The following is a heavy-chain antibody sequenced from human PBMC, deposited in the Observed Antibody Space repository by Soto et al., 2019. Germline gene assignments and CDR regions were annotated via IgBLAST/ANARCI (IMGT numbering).Heavy chain of an antibody. V-gene: IGHV4-59*08. J-gene: IGHJ5*02. CDR3: ARHSYYSNPLRFDP. Sequence: QVQLQESGPGLVQPSETLSLTCTVSGGSITGYYWSWIRQPPGKGPEWIGNIHYSGSTNYNPSLKSRVTISVDTSKNQFCLRLSSVTAAETAVYYCARHSYYSNPLRFDPWGQGTLVTVSS. CDR1: GGSITGYY. D-gene: IGHD4-4*01. CDR2: IHYSGST.